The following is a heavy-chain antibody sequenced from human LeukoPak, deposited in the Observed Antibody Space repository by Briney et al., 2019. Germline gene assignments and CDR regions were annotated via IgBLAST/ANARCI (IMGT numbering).Heavy chain of an antibody. Sequence: SGGSLRLSCAASGFTFSIYAMNWVRQAPGKGLEWVSAIRSTDDSTYYADSVKGRFTISRDNSKNTLYLQMNSLRAEDTAVYYCAKDRGGSYPGGLDSWGQGTLVTVSS. V-gene: IGHV3-23*01. CDR3: AKDRGGSYPGGLDS. D-gene: IGHD1-26*01. J-gene: IGHJ4*02. CDR1: GFTFSIYA. CDR2: IRSTDDST.